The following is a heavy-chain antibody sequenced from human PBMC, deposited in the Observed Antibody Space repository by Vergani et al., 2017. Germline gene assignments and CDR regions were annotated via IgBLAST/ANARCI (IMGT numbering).Heavy chain of an antibody. CDR2: ISYDGSNK. D-gene: IGHD2-15*01. Sequence: VQLVESGGGVVQPGRSLRLSCAASGFTFSSYGMHWVRQAPGKGLEWVAVISYDGSNKYYADSVKGRFTISRDNSKNTLYLQMNSLRAEDTAVYYCAKDPLDCSGGSCYSGHFDYWGQGTLVTVSS. J-gene: IGHJ4*02. CDR3: AKDPLDCSGGSCYSGHFDY. CDR1: GFTFSSYG. V-gene: IGHV3-30*18.